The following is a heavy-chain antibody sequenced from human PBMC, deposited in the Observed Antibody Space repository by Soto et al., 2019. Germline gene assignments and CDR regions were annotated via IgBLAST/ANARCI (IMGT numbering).Heavy chain of an antibody. CDR3: ARFSSLNVLNWFDP. CDR2: IYYSGST. D-gene: IGHD6-6*01. CDR1: GGSISSHY. J-gene: IGHJ5*02. V-gene: IGHV4-59*11. Sequence: PSETLSLTCTISGGSISSHYWSWIRQPPGKGLEWIGYIYYSGSTNYNPSLKSRVTISVDTSKNQFSLKLSSVTAADTAVYYCARFSSLNVLNWFDPWGQGTLVTVSS.